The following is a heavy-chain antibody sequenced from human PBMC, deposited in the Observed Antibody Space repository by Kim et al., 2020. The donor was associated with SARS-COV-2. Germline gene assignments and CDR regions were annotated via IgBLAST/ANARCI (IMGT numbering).Heavy chain of an antibody. CDR2: ISSSGSTI. CDR3: ARSRYCSSTSCYGPEYFQH. Sequence: GGSLRLSCAASGFTFSDYYMSWIRQAPGKGLEWVSYISSSGSTIYYADSVKGRFTISRDNAKNSLYLQMNSLRAEDTAVYYCARSRYCSSTSCYGPEYFQHWGQGTLVTVSS. CDR1: GFTFSDYY. V-gene: IGHV3-11*01. J-gene: IGHJ1*01. D-gene: IGHD2-2*01.